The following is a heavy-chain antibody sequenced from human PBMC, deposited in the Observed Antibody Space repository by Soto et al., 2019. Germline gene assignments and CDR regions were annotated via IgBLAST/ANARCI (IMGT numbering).Heavy chain of an antibody. CDR1: GYTFSDTL. J-gene: IGHJ3*01. CDR2: INTANGNT. CDR3: TMDIVSVGLHTNDAFQL. V-gene: IGHV1-3*04. D-gene: IGHD5-12*01. Sequence: QVQLVQSEAELKKPGATVNISSQASGYTFSDTLINWVRQGPGQTLAWLGWINTANGNTKYSESFQGRVTISSLSFATAAHVAVSALNSADTTVYYCTMDIVSVGLHTNDAFQLWGQATKIIISS.